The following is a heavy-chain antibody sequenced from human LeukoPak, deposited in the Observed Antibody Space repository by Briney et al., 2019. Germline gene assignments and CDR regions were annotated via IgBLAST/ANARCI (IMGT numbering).Heavy chain of an antibody. CDR3: SRILSDTSGSYHFDY. CDR1: GFTVSTNY. D-gene: IGHD6-19*01. Sequence: GGSLRLSCAASGFTVSTNYLAWVRQAPGKGLDWVSFIYSGGATNYTDAVKGRFTISRDNSKNTLYLQMNSLRAEDTAVYYCSRILSDTSGSYHFDYWGQGALVTVSS. V-gene: IGHV3-66*01. CDR2: IYSGGAT. J-gene: IGHJ4*02.